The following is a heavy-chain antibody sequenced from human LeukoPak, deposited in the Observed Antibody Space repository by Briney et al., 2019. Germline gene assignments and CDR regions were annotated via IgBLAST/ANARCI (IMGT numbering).Heavy chain of an antibody. J-gene: IGHJ4*02. Sequence: GGSLRLSCAASGFTFSSYWMHWVRQAPGKGLVWVSRINGDGSSTSYADSVKGRFTISRDSAKNTLYLQMNSLRAEDTAVYYCARRNPTSCYDYWGQGTLVTVSS. V-gene: IGHV3-74*01. D-gene: IGHD2-2*01. CDR2: INGDGSST. CDR3: ARRNPTSCYDY. CDR1: GFTFSSYW.